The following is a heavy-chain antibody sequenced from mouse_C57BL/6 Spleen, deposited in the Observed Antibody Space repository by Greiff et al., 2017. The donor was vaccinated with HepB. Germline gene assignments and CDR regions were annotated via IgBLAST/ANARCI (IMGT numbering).Heavy chain of an antibody. V-gene: IGHV1-52*01. CDR1: GYTFTSYW. CDR3: AREGGYYGSSHFDY. Sequence: QVQLQQPGAELVRPGSSVKLSCKASGYTFTSYWMHWVKQRPIQGLEWIGNIDPSDSETHYNQKFKDKATLTVDKSSSTAYMQLSSLTSEDSAVYYCAREGGYYGSSHFDYWGQGTTLTVSS. CDR2: IDPSDSET. J-gene: IGHJ2*01. D-gene: IGHD1-1*01.